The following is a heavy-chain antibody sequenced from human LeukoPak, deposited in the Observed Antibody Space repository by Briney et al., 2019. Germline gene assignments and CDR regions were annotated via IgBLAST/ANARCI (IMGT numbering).Heavy chain of an antibody. J-gene: IGHJ4*02. CDR2: IKQDGSEE. Sequence: GGSLRPSCAASGFTFDTYWMSWVRQAPGKGLEWVANIKQDGSEEYYVDSVRGRFTISRDNAKNSLYLQMNSLRAEDTAMYYCSNGIYSSSYWGQGTLVTVSS. CDR1: GFTFDTYW. CDR3: SNGIYSSSY. V-gene: IGHV3-7*01. D-gene: IGHD6-6*01.